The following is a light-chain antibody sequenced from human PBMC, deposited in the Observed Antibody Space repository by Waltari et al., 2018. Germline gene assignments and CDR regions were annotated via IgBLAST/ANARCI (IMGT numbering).Light chain of an antibody. V-gene: IGKV4-1*01. CDR3: QQYYSTSST. Sequence: DIVMTQSPDSLAVSLGERATINCKSSQSLSYSSNNKNYLAWYQQKPGQPPKVLMYWASTRESGVPDRFSGGGSGTDFTLTISSLEAEDVAVYYCQQYYSTSSTFGQGTKLEIK. CDR1: QSLSYSSNNKNY. CDR2: WAS. J-gene: IGKJ2*01.